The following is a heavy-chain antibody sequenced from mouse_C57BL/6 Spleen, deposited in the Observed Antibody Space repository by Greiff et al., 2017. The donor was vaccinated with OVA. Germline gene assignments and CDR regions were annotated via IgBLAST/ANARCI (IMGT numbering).Heavy chain of an antibody. V-gene: IGHV1-52*01. Sequence: QVQLKQSGAELVRPGSSVKLSCKASGYTFTSYWMHWVKQRPIQGLEWIGNIDPSDSETHYNQKFKDKATLTVDKSSSTAYMQLSSLTSEDSAVYYCARSGSDYEGTFDYWGQGTTLTVSS. CDR3: ARSGSDYEGTFDY. CDR2: IDPSDSET. J-gene: IGHJ2*01. D-gene: IGHD2-4*01. CDR1: GYTFTSYW.